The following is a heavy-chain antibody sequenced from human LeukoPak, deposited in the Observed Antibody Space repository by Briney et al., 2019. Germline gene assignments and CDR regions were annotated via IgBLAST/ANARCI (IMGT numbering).Heavy chain of an antibody. CDR3: ARGGYSGYY. V-gene: IGHV4-34*01. CDR1: GGSFSGYY. CDR2: INHSGST. J-gene: IGHJ4*02. Sequence: SETLSLTCAVYGGSFSGYYWSWIRQPSGKGLEWIGEINHSGSTNYNPSLKSRVTISVDTSKNQFSLKLSSVTAADTAVYYCARGGYSGYYWGQGTLVTVSS. D-gene: IGHD5-12*01.